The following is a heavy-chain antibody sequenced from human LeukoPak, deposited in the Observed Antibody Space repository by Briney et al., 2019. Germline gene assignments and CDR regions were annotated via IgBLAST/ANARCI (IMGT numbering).Heavy chain of an antibody. CDR3: ARVRDIRVPNAFDI. Sequence: SVKVSCKASGGTFSSYAISWVRQAPGQGLEWMGRIIPILGIANYAQKFQGRVTITADESTSTAYMELSSLRSEDTAVYYCARVRDIRVPNAFDIWGQGTMVTVSS. CDR1: GGTFSSYA. V-gene: IGHV1-69*04. CDR2: IIPILGIA. J-gene: IGHJ3*02. D-gene: IGHD2-15*01.